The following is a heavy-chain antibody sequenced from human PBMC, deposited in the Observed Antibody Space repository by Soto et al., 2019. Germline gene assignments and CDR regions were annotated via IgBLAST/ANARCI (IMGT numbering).Heavy chain of an antibody. CDR1: GYTFTSYG. CDR3: AREAIGIRQWLTTNWFDP. J-gene: IGHJ5*02. Sequence: GASVKVSCKASGYTFTSYGISWVRQAPGQGLEWMGWIRAYNGNTNYAQKLQGRVTMTTDTSTSTAYMELRSLRSDDTAVYYCAREAIGIRQWLTTNWFDPWGQGTLVTVSS. D-gene: IGHD6-19*01. CDR2: IRAYNGNT. V-gene: IGHV1-18*01.